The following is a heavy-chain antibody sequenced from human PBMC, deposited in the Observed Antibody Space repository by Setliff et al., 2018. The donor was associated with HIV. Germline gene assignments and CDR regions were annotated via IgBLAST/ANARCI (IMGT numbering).Heavy chain of an antibody. Sequence: SETLSLTCIVSGGSISSSSYYWGWIRQPPGKGLEWIGTVYYSGSTYYNPSLKSRVTISVDTSENQFSMKLSSVTAADTAVYYCARDGYSSSWYVISGSFDYWGQGILVTVS. CDR2: VYYSGST. D-gene: IGHD6-13*01. J-gene: IGHJ4*02. CDR1: GGSISSSSYY. CDR3: ARDGYSSSWYVISGSFDY. V-gene: IGHV4-39*07.